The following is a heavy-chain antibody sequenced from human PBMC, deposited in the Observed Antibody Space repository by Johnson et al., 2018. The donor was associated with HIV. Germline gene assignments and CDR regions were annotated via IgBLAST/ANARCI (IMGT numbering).Heavy chain of an antibody. J-gene: IGHJ3*02. V-gene: IGHV3-7*01. CDR3: ARAHLIFPKNAFYI. CDR1: AFTFDDYV. CDR2: IKQDGSQT. Sequence: VRLVESGGGVVQPGGSLRLSCAASAFTFDDYVMHWVRQGPGKGLEWVANIKQDGSQTYYLDSVQGRFTISRDNVNNSVFLLLNSLRVEDTAVYFCARAHLIFPKNAFYIWGQGTMVTVSS. D-gene: IGHD3-3*02.